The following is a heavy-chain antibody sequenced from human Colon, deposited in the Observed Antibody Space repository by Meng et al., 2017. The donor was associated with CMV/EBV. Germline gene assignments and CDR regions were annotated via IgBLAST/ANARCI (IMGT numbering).Heavy chain of an antibody. Sequence: GGSLRLSCAASGITFSSYDMSWARQAPGKGLEWVSTIGGRSGRTHYADSVKGRFTISRDNSKNTLYLRMIDLRAEDTAMYYCAKDRAYCGSFSCSPNDFEGWGQGNLVTVSS. D-gene: IGHD2-21*01. J-gene: IGHJ4*02. CDR2: IGGRSGRT. V-gene: IGHV3-23*01. CDR3: AKDRAYCGSFSCSPNDFEG. CDR1: GITFSSYD.